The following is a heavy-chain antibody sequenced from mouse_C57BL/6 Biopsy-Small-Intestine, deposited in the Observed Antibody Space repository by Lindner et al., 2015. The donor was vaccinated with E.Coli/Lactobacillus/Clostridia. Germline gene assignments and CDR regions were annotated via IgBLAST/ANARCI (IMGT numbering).Heavy chain of an antibody. J-gene: IGHJ3*01. CDR1: GYSFTDYN. V-gene: IGHV1-22*01. CDR3: ARRGGGYDDCFAY. CDR2: INPNNGGT. D-gene: IGHD2-2*01. Sequence: VQLQESGPELVKPGASVKMSCKASGYSFTDYNMHWVKQSHGKNLEWVGYINPNNGGTAYNQKFKGKATLTVNKSSSTAYMELRSLTSEDSAVYYCARRGGGYDDCFAYWGQGTLVTVSA.